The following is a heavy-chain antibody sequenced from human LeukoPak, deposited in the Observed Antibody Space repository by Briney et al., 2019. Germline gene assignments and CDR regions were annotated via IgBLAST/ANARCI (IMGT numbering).Heavy chain of an antibody. CDR1: GGSFSGYY. D-gene: IGHD3-10*01. Sequence: SETLSLTCAVYGGSFSGYYWSWIRQPPGKGLEWIGEINHSGSTNYNPSLKSRVTISVDTSKNQFSLKLSSVTAADTAVYYCAREFLVRGVMYSWGQGTLVTVSS. J-gene: IGHJ4*02. CDR3: AREFLVRGVMYS. CDR2: INHSGST. V-gene: IGHV4-34*01.